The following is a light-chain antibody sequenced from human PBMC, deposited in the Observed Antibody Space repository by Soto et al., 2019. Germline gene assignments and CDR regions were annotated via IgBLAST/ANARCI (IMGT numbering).Light chain of an antibody. J-gene: IGLJ1*01. CDR3: GTWDSSLSAVV. V-gene: IGLV1-51*01. CDR1: SSNIGKNY. CDR2: DNN. Sequence: QSVLTQPPSVSTAPGQKVTISCSGSSSNIGKNYVSWYQHPPGTAPKLLIYDNNRRPSGIPDRFSGSKSGTSATLGITGLQTGDEADYFCGTWDSSLSAVVLGTGTKVTV.